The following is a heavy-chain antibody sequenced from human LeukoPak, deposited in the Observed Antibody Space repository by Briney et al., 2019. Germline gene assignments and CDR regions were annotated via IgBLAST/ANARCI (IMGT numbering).Heavy chain of an antibody. CDR1: GGTFSSYA. CDR3: AREDGPIEY. V-gene: IGHV1-69*05. CDR2: IIPIFGTA. J-gene: IGHJ4*02. D-gene: IGHD5-24*01. Sequence: GASVKVSCKASGGTFSSYAISWVRQAPGQGLEWMGGIIPIFGTANYAQKFQGRVTITRDTSASTAYMELSSLRPEDTAMYYCAREDGPIEYWGQGTLVTVSS.